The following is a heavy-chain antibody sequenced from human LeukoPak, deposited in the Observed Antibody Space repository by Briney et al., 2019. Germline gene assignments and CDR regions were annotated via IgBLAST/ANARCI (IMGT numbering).Heavy chain of an antibody. CDR3: ARGLAGYSGGDDAFDI. Sequence: SETLSLNCTVSGGSISSYYWSWFRQVPGKGLEWIGYIYYGGSTNYNPSLKSRVTISVDTSKNQFSLKVNSVTAADTAVYYCARGLAGYSGGDDAFDIWGQGTMVTVSS. J-gene: IGHJ3*02. CDR1: GGSISSYY. CDR2: IYYGGST. D-gene: IGHD6-19*01. V-gene: IGHV4-59*01.